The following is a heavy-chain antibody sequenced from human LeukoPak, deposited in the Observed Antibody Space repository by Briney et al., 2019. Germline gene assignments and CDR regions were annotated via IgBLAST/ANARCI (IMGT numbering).Heavy chain of an antibody. J-gene: IGHJ4*02. Sequence: GGSLRLSCAASGFTFSSYGMHWVRQAPGKGLEWVAFIRYDGSNKYYADSVKGRFTISRDNSKNTLYLQMNSLRAEDTAVYYCAKDHPYGSWSVAFDYWGQGTLVTVSS. V-gene: IGHV3-30*02. CDR1: GFTFSSYG. D-gene: IGHD3-10*01. CDR3: AKDHPYGSWSVAFDY. CDR2: IRYDGSNK.